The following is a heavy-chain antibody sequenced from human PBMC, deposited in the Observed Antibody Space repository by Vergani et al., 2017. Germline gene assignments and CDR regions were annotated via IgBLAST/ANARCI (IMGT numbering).Heavy chain of an antibody. V-gene: IGHV1-46*01. J-gene: IGHJ3*02. CDR3: ARRSGVMTKDAFDI. CDR2: INPSGGST. CDR1: GGTFSSYA. D-gene: IGHD3-16*01. Sequence: QVQLVQSGAEVKKPGSSVKVSCKASGGTFSSYAISWVRQAPGQGLEWMGIINPSGGSTSYAQKFQGRVTMTRDTSTSTVYMELSSLRSEDTAVYYCARRSGVMTKDAFDIWGQGTMVTVSS.